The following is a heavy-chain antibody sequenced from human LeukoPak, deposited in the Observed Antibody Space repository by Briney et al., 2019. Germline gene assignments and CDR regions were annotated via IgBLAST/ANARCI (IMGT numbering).Heavy chain of an antibody. V-gene: IGHV4-30-4*01. D-gene: IGHD6-13*01. J-gene: IGHJ4*02. Sequence: PSETLSLTCTVSGGSINSGDYYWTWIRQPPGKGLEWIGYIYYSGTTYYNPSLQSRLTISLDTSKNHFSLSLSSVTAADTAVYYCASTEIRGYRSSWFLDYGAQGPLVTVSS. CDR3: ASTEIRGYRSSWFLDY. CDR2: IYYSGTT. CDR1: GGSINSGDYY.